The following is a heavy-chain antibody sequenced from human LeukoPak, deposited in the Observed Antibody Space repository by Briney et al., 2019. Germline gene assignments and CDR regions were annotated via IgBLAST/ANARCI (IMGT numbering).Heavy chain of an antibody. D-gene: IGHD2-21*02. V-gene: IGHV4-59*11. Sequence: PSETLSLTCTVSGGSISSHYWSWIRQPPGKGLEWIGYIYYSGSTNYNPSLKSRVTISVDTSKNQFSLKLSSVTAADTAVYYCARVVVTAIPPGYYYYYMDVWGKGTTVTVSS. CDR1: GGSISSHY. J-gene: IGHJ6*03. CDR3: ARVVVTAIPPGYYYYYMDV. CDR2: IYYSGST.